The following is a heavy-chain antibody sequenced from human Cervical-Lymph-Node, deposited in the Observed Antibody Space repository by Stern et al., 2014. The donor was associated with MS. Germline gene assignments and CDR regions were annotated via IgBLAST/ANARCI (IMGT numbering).Heavy chain of an antibody. V-gene: IGHV4-59*01. CDR1: GGSISSYY. J-gene: IGHJ6*02. D-gene: IGHD4-17*01. Sequence: QVQLQESGPGLVKPSETLSLTCTVSGGSISSYYWSWIRQPPGKGLERIGYIYYSGSTNYNPSLKKRVTISVDTSKNQFSLKLSSVAAADTAVYYCARGSYTSYGETYGMDVWGQGTTVTVSS. CDR2: IYYSGST. CDR3: ARGSYTSYGETYGMDV.